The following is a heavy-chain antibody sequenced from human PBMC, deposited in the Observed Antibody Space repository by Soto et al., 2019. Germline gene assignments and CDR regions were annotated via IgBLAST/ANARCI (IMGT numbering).Heavy chain of an antibody. CDR2: MNPNSGNT. V-gene: IGHV1-8*01. Sequence: QVQLVQSGAEVKKPGASVKVSCKASGYTFTSYDINWVRQATGQGLEWMGWMNPNSGNTGYAQKFQGRVTMTRNTSIITAYMELSSLRSEDTAVYYCARDSSSSLLKSYYYYYMDVWGKGTTVTVSS. CDR3: ARDSSSSLLKSYYYYYMDV. J-gene: IGHJ6*03. D-gene: IGHD6-6*01. CDR1: GYTFTSYD.